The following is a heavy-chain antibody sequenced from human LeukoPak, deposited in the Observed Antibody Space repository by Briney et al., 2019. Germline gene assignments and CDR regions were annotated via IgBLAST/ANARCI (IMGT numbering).Heavy chain of an antibody. V-gene: IGHV3-30*04. J-gene: IGHJ4*02. Sequence: PGGSLRLSCAASGFTFSSYAMHWVRQAPGKGLEWVAVISYDGSNKYYADSVKGRFTISRDNSKNTLYLQMNGLRAEDTAVYYCASSPMAVEGHYWGQGTLVTVSS. CDR3: ASSPMAVEGHY. D-gene: IGHD6-19*01. CDR1: GFTFSSYA. CDR2: ISYDGSNK.